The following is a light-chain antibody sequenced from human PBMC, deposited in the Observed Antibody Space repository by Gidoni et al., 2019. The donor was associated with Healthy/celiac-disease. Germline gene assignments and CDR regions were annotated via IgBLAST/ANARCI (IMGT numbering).Light chain of an antibody. J-gene: IGKJ1*01. Sequence: DIQMTPSPSTLSASVGDRVTITCRASQSISSWLAWYQQKPGQAPKLLIYKASSLESGVPSRFSGSGSGTEFTLTISSLQPDDFATYYCQQYNSYSRTFGQGTKVEIK. CDR2: KAS. V-gene: IGKV1-5*03. CDR3: QQYNSYSRT. CDR1: QSISSW.